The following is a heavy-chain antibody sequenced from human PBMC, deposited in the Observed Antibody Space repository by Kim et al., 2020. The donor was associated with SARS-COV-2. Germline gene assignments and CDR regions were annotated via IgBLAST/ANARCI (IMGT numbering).Heavy chain of an antibody. CDR1: GGTFTRYG. J-gene: IGHJ6*02. D-gene: IGHD2-15*01. CDR3: ATFAVARRDFGMDV. Sequence: SVKVSCKASGGTFTRYGIAWVRQAPGQGLEWMGGIIPVFGTTTYAQKFQGRVTIVAEGTTSTVHMEMSGLTSEDTAVYYCATFAVARRDFGMDVWGQGTAVIVS. V-gene: IGHV1-69*13. CDR2: IIPVFGTT.